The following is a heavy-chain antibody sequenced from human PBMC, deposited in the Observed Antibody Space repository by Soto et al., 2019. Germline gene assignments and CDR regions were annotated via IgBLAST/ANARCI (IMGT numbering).Heavy chain of an antibody. CDR1: GYTFTSYY. J-gene: IGHJ6*03. V-gene: IGHV1-46*01. CDR2: INPSGGST. Sequence: ASVKVSCKASGYTFTSYYMHWVRQTPGQGLEWMGIINPSGGSTSYAQKFQGRVTMTRDTSTSTVYMELSSLRSEDTAVYYCARAGNCSGGSCYYYYYMDVWGKGTTVTVSS. D-gene: IGHD2-15*01. CDR3: ARAGNCSGGSCYYYYYMDV.